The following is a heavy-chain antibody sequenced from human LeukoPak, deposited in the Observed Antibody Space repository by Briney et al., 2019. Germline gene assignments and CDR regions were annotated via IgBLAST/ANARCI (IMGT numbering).Heavy chain of an antibody. J-gene: IGHJ4*02. CDR2: ISSSSDV. D-gene: IGHD6-19*01. V-gene: IGHV3-21*01. CDR3: ARGIAVAAPDY. Sequence: GGSLRLSCAASGFTFSRFSMNWVRQAPGKGLEWVSSISSSSDVYYADSLKGRFTISRNNAKNSLYLQMNSLRADDTAVYYCARGIAVAAPDYWGQGSLVTVSS. CDR1: GFTFSRFS.